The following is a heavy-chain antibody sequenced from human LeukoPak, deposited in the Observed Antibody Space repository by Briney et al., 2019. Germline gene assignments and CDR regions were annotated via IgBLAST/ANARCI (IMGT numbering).Heavy chain of an antibody. Sequence: GGSLRLSCAASGFTFSSYSMNWVRQAPGKGLEWVSSISSSSSYIYYADSVKGRFTIFRDNAKNSLYLQMNSLRAEDTAVYYCAGDYYDFWSGYLNWFDPWGQGTLVTVSS. J-gene: IGHJ5*02. CDR3: AGDYYDFWSGYLNWFDP. CDR2: ISSSSSYI. V-gene: IGHV3-21*01. D-gene: IGHD3-3*01. CDR1: GFTFSSYS.